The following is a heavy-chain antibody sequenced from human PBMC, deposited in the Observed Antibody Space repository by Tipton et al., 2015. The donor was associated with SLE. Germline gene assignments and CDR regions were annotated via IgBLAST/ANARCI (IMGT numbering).Heavy chain of an antibody. Sequence: TLSLTCTVSGDSIGGSRYWWDWIRQPPGKGLEWIGGINHSGSTNYNPSLKSRVTISVDTSKNQFSLKLSSVTAADTAVYYCARGGQLVGADFDYWGQGTLVTVSS. J-gene: IGHJ4*02. CDR3: ARGGQLVGADFDY. CDR2: INHSGST. CDR1: GDSIGGSRYW. D-gene: IGHD6-6*01. V-gene: IGHV4-39*07.